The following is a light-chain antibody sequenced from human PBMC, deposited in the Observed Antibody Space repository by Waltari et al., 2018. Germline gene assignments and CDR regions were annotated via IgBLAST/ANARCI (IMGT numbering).Light chain of an antibody. CDR1: QSVSNY. J-gene: IGKJ5*01. CDR3: QQRSGWPPVLI. V-gene: IGKV3-11*01. CDR2: DAS. Sequence: EIVLTQSPATLALSPGERATLSCRASQSVSNYLAWYQQKSGQAPRLLMYDASIRATGIPARFSGSGSVTDFTLTISSLEPEDSAVYYCQQRSGWPPVLIFGQGTRLEIK.